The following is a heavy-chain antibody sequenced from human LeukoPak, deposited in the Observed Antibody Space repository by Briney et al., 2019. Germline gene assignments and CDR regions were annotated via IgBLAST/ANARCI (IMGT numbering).Heavy chain of an antibody. CDR3: AADTSGYRIFNY. D-gene: IGHD3-22*01. CDR2: IDYSGST. Sequence: SQTLSLTCTVSGGSISRGGYCWSWIRQHPGKGLEWIGYIDYSGSTFYNPSLKSRLTMSIDTSKNQFSLKLSSVTAADTAVYYCAADTSGYRIFNYWGQGTLVTVSS. V-gene: IGHV4-31*03. CDR1: GGSISRGGYC. J-gene: IGHJ4*02.